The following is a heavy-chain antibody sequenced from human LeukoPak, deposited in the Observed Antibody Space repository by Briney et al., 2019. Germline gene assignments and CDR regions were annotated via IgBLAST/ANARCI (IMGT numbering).Heavy chain of an antibody. CDR2: IYSSGST. CDR3: ARVYDSGSQAYFYYMDV. D-gene: IGHD3-10*01. CDR1: GGSIRGYY. Sequence: SETLSLTCTVSGGSIRGYYWGWIRQPPGKGLEWIGYIYSSGSTNYNPSLKSRVTMSVDTSKNQFSLKVNSVTAADTAVYYCARVYDSGSQAYFYYMDVWGKGTTVTISS. V-gene: IGHV4-59*01. J-gene: IGHJ6*03.